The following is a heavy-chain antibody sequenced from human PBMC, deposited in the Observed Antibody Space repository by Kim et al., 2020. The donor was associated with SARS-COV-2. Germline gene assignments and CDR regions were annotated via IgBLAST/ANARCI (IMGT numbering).Heavy chain of an antibody. CDR1: GGSFSGYY. CDR2: INHSGST. D-gene: IGHD2-2*01. J-gene: IGHJ4*02. CDR3: ASTNPYCSSTSCSGVRESRADY. V-gene: IGHV4-34*01. Sequence: SETLSLTCAVYGGSFSGYYWSWIRQPPGKGLEWIGEINHSGSTNYNPSLKSRVTISVDTSKNQFSLKLSSVTAADTAVYYCASTNPYCSSTSCSGVRESRADYWGQGTLVTVSS.